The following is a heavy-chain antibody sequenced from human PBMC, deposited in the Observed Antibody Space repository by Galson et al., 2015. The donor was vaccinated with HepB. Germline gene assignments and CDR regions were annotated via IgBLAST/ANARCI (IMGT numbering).Heavy chain of an antibody. J-gene: IGHJ3*02. D-gene: IGHD1-26*01. V-gene: IGHV3-48*02. CDR1: GFTFSSYS. CDR2: ISSSSSTI. Sequence: SLRLSCAASGFTFSSYSMNWVRQAPGKGLEWVSYISSSSSTIYYADSVKGRFTISRDNAKNSLYLQMNSLRDEDTAVYYCARDTLQWSYDAFDIWGQGTMVTVSS. CDR3: ARDTLQWSYDAFDI.